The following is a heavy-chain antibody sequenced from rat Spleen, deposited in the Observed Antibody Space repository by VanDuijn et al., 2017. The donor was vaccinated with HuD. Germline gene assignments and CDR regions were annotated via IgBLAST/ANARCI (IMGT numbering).Heavy chain of an antibody. CDR3: TRDAFTTDFYVMDA. J-gene: IGHJ4*01. V-gene: IGHV5-46*01. CDR2: ISTSGGNT. CDR1: GFTFSSFP. Sequence: EVQLVESGGGLVQPGRSMKVSCVASGFTFSSFPMAWVRQAPTKGLEWVATISTSGGNTYYRDSVKGRFTISRDNTKSTLYLQMNSLRSEDTATYYCTRDAFTTDFYVMDAWGQGASVTVSS. D-gene: IGHD1-6*01.